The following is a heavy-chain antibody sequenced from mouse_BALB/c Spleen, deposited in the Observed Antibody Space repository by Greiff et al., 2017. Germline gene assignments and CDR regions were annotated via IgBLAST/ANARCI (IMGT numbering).Heavy chain of an antibody. CDR2: IDPSDSYT. Sequence: QVQLQQSGAELVRPGASVKLSCKASGYTFTSYWMHWVKQRPGQGLEWIGEIDPSDSYTNYNQKFKGKATLTADKSSSTAYMQLSSLTSEDSAVYYCARRGYGSSYLYYAMDYWGQGTSVTVSS. D-gene: IGHD1-1*01. V-gene: IGHV1-69*02. CDR1: GYTFTSYW. J-gene: IGHJ4*01. CDR3: ARRGYGSSYLYYAMDY.